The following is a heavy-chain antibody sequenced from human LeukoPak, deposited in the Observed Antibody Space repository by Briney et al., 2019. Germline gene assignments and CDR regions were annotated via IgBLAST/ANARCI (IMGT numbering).Heavy chain of an antibody. Sequence: PSETPSPPRPVSGVSLTSGGYYSGWVPAPPRKGLEWVGYIYHSGSTYYNPSLKSRVTISVDRSKNQFSLKLSSVTAADTAVYYCARDFGYYDILTGYPGPGYWGQGTLVTVSS. CDR2: IYHSGST. D-gene: IGHD3-9*01. CDR3: ARDFGYYDILTGYPGPGY. CDR1: GVSLTSGGYY. V-gene: IGHV4-30-2*01. J-gene: IGHJ4*02.